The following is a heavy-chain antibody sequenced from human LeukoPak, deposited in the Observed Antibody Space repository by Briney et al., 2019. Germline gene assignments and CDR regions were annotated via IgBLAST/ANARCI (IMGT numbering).Heavy chain of an antibody. CDR2: INAGNGNT. V-gene: IGHV1-18*04. Sequence: GASVKVSCKASGYTFTSYGISWVRQAPGQGLEWMGWINAGNGNTKYSQKFQGRVTITRDTSASTAYMELSSLRSEDTAVYYCARRVGYCSSTSCTDNWFDPWGQGTLVTVSS. J-gene: IGHJ5*02. CDR3: ARRVGYCSSTSCTDNWFDP. D-gene: IGHD2-2*01. CDR1: GYTFTSYG.